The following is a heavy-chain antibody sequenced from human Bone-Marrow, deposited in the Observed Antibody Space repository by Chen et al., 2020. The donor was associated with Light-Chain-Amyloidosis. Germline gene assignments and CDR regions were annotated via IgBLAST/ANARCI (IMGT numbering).Heavy chain of an antibody. CDR2: FEPEDGRR. V-gene: IGHV1-24*01. Sequence: QVQLVQSGAEVKRPGTSVKVSCEVSGYTLAELSMHWVRQAPGKRLEWVGGFEPEDGRRIYAPKFQGRVTMTEETTTETAYMELRALRSEDTAVYYCTADSSVTTAYYRRYAMDVWGQGTAVTVSS. CDR1: GYTLAELS. D-gene: IGHD4-17*01. CDR3: TADSSVTTAYYRRYAMDV. J-gene: IGHJ6*02.